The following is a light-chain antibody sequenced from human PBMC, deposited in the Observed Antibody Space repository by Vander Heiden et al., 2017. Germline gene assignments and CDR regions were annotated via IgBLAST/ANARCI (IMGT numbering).Light chain of an antibody. Sequence: DIQMTQSPSSLSASVGDRVTITCRASQSISSYLNWYQQKPGKAPKLLIYAASSLQSWVPSRFSGSGSGTDLTLTISSRQPEDFAPYYCQQSDSTPPWTFGQGTKVEIK. CDR3: QQSDSTPPWT. CDR2: AAS. CDR1: QSISSY. J-gene: IGKJ1*01. V-gene: IGKV1-39*01.